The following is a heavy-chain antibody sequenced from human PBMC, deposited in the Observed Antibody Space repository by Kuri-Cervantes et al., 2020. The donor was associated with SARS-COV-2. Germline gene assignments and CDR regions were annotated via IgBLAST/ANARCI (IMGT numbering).Heavy chain of an antibody. CDR2: TYYSGTT. CDR3: ATLLSLDAFDI. Sequence: SETLSLTCSVSDASITSGYYWGWIRQPPGKGLEWIGYTYYSGTTYYSPSIKSRLTISVDTSKNRFSLELTSVTAADTAVYYCATLLSLDAFDIWGQGTMVTVSS. D-gene: IGHD3-16*02. CDR1: DASITSGYY. V-gene: IGHV4-30-4*08. J-gene: IGHJ3*02.